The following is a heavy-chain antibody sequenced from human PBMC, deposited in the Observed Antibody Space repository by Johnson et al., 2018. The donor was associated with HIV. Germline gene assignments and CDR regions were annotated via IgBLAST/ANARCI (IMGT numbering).Heavy chain of an antibody. J-gene: IGHJ3*02. CDR2: ISYDGSNK. Sequence: VQLVESGGGVVQPGRSLRLSCAASGFTFSSYAMHWVRQAPGKGLEWVAVISYDGSNKYYADSVKGRFTISRDNSKNTLYLQMNSLRAEDTAVYYCAREFPITMIVVVLGAFDIWGQGTMVTVSS. V-gene: IGHV3-30-3*01. CDR1: GFTFSSYA. CDR3: AREFPITMIVVVLGAFDI. D-gene: IGHD3-22*01.